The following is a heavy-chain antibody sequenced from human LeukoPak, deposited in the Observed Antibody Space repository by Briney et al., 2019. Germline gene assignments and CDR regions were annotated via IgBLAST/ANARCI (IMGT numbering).Heavy chain of an antibody. CDR3: ARGATYYDFWSGYYPHFDY. CDR1: GGSIGSFY. Sequence: SETLSLTCTVSGGSIGSFYWSWIRQPPGKGLEWIGYIYYTGTTTYNPSLKSRVTISVDTSKNQFSLKLSSVTAADTAVYYCARGATYYDFWSGYYPHFDYWGQGTLVTVSS. V-gene: IGHV4-59*12. J-gene: IGHJ4*02. CDR2: IYYTGTT. D-gene: IGHD3-3*01.